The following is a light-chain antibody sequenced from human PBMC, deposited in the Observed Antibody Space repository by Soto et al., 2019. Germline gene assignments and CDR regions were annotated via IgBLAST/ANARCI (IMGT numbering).Light chain of an antibody. CDR2: GAS. V-gene: IGKV3-20*01. CDR3: QQYSTSPRT. J-gene: IGKJ2*01. CDR1: QSLTGNF. Sequence: ETVLTQSPGTLSLSPGERATLSCRASQSLTGNFLAWYQQKPGQAPKVLIYGASNRATGIPDRFSGSGSGTDFTLTISRLEPKDFAVYYCQQYSTSPRTFGQGTKLDIK.